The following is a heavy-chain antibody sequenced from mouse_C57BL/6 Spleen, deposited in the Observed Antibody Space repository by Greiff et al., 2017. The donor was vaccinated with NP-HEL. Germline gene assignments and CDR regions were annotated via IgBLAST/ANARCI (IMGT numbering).Heavy chain of an antibody. CDR2: INPNNGGT. CDR1: GYTFTDYN. V-gene: IGHV1-22*01. Sequence: EVKLMESGPELVKPGASVKMSCKASGYTFTDYNMHWVKQSHGKSLEWIGYINPNNGGTSYNQKFKGKATLTVNKSSSTAYMELRSLTSEDSAVYYCARSLPYYGSSPLDYWGQGTTLTVSS. J-gene: IGHJ2*01. D-gene: IGHD1-1*01. CDR3: ARSLPYYGSSPLDY.